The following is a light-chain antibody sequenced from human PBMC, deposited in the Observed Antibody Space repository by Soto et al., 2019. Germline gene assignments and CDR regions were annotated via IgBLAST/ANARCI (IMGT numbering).Light chain of an antibody. J-gene: IGLJ1*01. CDR1: SSDVGGYNY. V-gene: IGLV2-14*01. Sequence: QSALTQPASVSGSPGQSITISCTGTSSDVGGYNYVSWYQQHPGKAPKIMIYEVSNRPSGVSNRFSGSKSGNTASLTISGRQAEDEADYYCSSYTSSSTDVFGTGTKLTVL. CDR3: SSYTSSSTDV. CDR2: EVS.